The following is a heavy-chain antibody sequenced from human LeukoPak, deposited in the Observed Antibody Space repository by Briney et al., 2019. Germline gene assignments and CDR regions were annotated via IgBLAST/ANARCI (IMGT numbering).Heavy chain of an antibody. J-gene: IGHJ4*02. V-gene: IGHV3-7*05. D-gene: IGHD5-24*01. CDR1: GFTFGSYW. Sequence: GGSLRLSCAASGFTFGSYWMSWVRQAPGKGLEWVANIKEDGSEKYYVDSVKGRFTISRDNAKNSLYLQMNSLRAEDTALYYCARHGNYNFDYWGQGTLVTVSS. CDR2: IKEDGSEK. CDR3: ARHGNYNFDY.